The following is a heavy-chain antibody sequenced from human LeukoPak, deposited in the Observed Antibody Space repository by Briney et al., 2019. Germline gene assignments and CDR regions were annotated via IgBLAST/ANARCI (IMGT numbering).Heavy chain of an antibody. CDR3: VRDLILVDTPGDDFDY. Sequence: PGGSLRLSCAASGFTFNTCAMHWVRQAPGKGLEWVAAIWHDGTNKYYTDSVKGRFTISRDNSKNKLYLQMDSLRAEDTAVYYCVRDLILVDTPGDDFDYWGQGALVTVSS. V-gene: IGHV3-33*01. D-gene: IGHD4-23*01. CDR2: IWHDGTNK. CDR1: GFTFNTCA. J-gene: IGHJ4*02.